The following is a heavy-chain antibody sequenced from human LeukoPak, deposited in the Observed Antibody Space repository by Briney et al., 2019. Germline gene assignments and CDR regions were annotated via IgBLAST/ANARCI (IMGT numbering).Heavy chain of an antibody. J-gene: IGHJ5*02. V-gene: IGHV1-8*01. Sequence: GASVKVSCKASGYTFTSYDINWVRQATGQGLEWMGWMNPNSGNTGYAQKFQGRVTMTRNTSISTAYMELSSLRSEDTAVYYCARAMIHHNWFDPWGQGTLVTVSS. CDR3: ARAMIHHNWFDP. CDR1: GYTFTSYD. CDR2: MNPNSGNT. D-gene: IGHD3-22*01.